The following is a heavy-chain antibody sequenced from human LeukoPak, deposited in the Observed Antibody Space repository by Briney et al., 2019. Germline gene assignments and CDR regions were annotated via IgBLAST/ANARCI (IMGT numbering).Heavy chain of an antibody. CDR3: TKKGFPGYSSGWYYFDY. J-gene: IGHJ4*02. CDR1: GFTFGDYV. V-gene: IGHV3-49*04. D-gene: IGHD6-19*01. CDR2: IRSEAYGGTA. Sequence: QPGRSLRLSCAASGFTFGDYVMSWVRQAPGKGLEWVGFIRSEAYGGTAEYAASMKGRFSISRDDSKNIAYLQMHSLQTEDTAVYYCTKKGFPGYSSGWYYFDYWGQGTLVTVSS.